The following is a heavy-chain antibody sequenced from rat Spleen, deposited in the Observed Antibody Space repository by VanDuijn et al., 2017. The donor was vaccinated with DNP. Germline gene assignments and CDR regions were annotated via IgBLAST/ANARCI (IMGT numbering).Heavy chain of an antibody. J-gene: IGHJ2*01. V-gene: IGHV4-2*01. CDR1: GLNFNDYW. Sequence: EVKLVESGGGLVQPGRSLKLSCVVSGLNFNDYWMGWVRQTPGKELNWIGEINVDSSIMNYSPSLRDKISFSRDNAQNILYLQMNELGSEDTGIYYCAREHYGPDYWGQGVMVTVSS. CDR3: AREHYGPDY. CDR2: INVDSSIM. D-gene: IGHD1-11*01.